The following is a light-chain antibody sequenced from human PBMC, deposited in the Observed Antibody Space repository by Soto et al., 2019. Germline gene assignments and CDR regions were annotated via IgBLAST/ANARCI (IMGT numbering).Light chain of an antibody. CDR2: WAS. J-gene: IGKJ2*02. CDR3: QHYYTTPRT. V-gene: IGKV4-1*01. Sequence: DIVMTQSPDSLPVSLGERATINCKSSQSVLYSSNNTNYLAWYQQKPGQPPKLLIYWASSRASVVPDRFSGSESGTDFTLTISSLQAEDVAVYYCQHYYTTPRTFRQGTRLEIK. CDR1: QSVLYSSNNTNY.